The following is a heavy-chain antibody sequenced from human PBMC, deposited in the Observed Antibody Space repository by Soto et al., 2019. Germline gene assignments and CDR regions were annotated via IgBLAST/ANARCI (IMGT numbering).Heavy chain of an antibody. Sequence: ASVKVSCKASGYTFTSYAMHWVRQAPGQRLEWMGWINAGNGNTKYSQKFQGRVTITRDTSASTAYMELSSLRSEDTAVYYCAKSQPYCSGGRSYHNWFDTWGQGTLVTVSS. CDR3: AKSQPYCSGGRSYHNWFDT. D-gene: IGHD2-15*01. CDR1: GYTFTSYA. CDR2: INAGNGNT. V-gene: IGHV1-3*01. J-gene: IGHJ5*02.